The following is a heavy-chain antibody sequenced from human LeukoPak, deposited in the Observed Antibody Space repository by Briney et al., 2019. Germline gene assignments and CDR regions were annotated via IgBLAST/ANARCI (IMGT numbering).Heavy chain of an antibody. V-gene: IGHV5-51*01. D-gene: IGHD6-13*01. CDR2: IYPGESDT. Sequence: GESLKISCKGSGYSFTNYWIGWVRQMPGKGLEWMGIIYPGESDTRYSPPFQGQVTISVDKSISTAYLQWSRLKASDTAMYYCARQGYSTWYGVDYWGQGTLVTVSS. J-gene: IGHJ4*02. CDR3: ARQGYSTWYGVDY. CDR1: GYSFTNYW.